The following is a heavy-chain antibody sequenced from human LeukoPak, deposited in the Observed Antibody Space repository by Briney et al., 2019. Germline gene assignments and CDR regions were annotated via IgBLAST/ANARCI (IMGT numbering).Heavy chain of an antibody. CDR1: GFAFSSYS. J-gene: IGHJ4*02. V-gene: IGHV3-48*01. CDR2: ITGSSSII. D-gene: IGHD4-17*01. Sequence: GGSLRLSCAASGFAFSSYSMNWVRQAPAKGLEWISYITGSSSIIYYADSVKGRFSISRDNAKNSLYLQMNSLRAEDTAVYYCARALTPVSPPSDYWGQGALVTVSS. CDR3: ARALTPVSPPSDY.